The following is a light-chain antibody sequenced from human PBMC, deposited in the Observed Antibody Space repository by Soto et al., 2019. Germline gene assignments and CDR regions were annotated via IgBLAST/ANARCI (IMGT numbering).Light chain of an antibody. CDR2: NNN. Sequence: QPVLTQPPSASGTPGQRVTISCSGSRASIGSNTVTWYQHLPGAAPKLLVYNNNQRPSGVPDRFSGSKSGTSATLGITGLQTGDEADYYCGTRDSSLSAGVFGGGTKLTVL. CDR3: GTRDSSLSAGV. J-gene: IGLJ3*02. CDR1: RASIGSNT. V-gene: IGLV1-51*01.